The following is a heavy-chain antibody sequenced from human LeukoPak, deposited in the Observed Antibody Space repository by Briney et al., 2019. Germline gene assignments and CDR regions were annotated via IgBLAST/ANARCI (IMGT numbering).Heavy chain of an antibody. J-gene: IGHJ4*02. D-gene: IGHD2-15*01. CDR2: MSGSDGST. V-gene: IGHV3-23*01. Sequence: GGSLRLSCTTSGFTFTSHGMSWVRQAPGKGLEWVSAMSGSDGSTYYADSVKGRFTISRDISKNTLYLQMNSLRAEDTALYYCAKRYCSGGSCYSGLDFWGRGTLVTVSS. CDR1: GFTFTSHG. CDR3: AKRYCSGGSCYSGLDF.